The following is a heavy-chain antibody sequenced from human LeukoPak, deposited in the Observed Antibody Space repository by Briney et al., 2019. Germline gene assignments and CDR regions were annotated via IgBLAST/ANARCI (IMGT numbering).Heavy chain of an antibody. Sequence: PGGSLRLSCAVSGLTFSNVWMSWVRQAPGKGLEWVGRIKDKTDGGTTDYAAPVKGRFTILRDDSKDTLYLQANSLKIEDTAVYYCTTEKGYSSSLTFDFWGQGTLVTVSS. D-gene: IGHD6-6*01. CDR2: IKDKTDGGTT. J-gene: IGHJ4*02. V-gene: IGHV3-15*01. CDR3: TTEKGYSSSLTFDF. CDR1: GLTFSNVW.